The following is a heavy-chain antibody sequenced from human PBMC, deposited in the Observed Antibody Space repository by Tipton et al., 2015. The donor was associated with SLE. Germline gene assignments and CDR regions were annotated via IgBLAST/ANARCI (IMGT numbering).Heavy chain of an antibody. CDR2: INTDGSTT. V-gene: IGHV3-74*01. J-gene: IGHJ4*02. D-gene: IGHD5-24*01. CDR3: GRGGLEPVDY. Sequence: SLRLSCAASGFTFDDYAVHWVRQAPGKGLVWVSSINTDGSTTSYADSVKGRFTISRDNAKNTLYLQMNSLRAEDTAVYSCGRGGLEPVDYWGQGTLVIVSS. CDR1: GFTFDDYA.